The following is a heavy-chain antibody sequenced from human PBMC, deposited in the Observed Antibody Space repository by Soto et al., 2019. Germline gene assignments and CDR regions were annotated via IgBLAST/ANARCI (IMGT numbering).Heavy chain of an antibody. D-gene: IGHD5-12*01. J-gene: IGHJ3*02. Sequence: PGESLKISCKGSGYSFTSYWIGWVRQMPGKGLEWMGIIYPGDSDTRYSPSFQGQVTISADKSISTAYLQWSSLKASDTAMYYCARAVVLDSNIVATKGGRDPDAFDIWGQGTMVTVSS. V-gene: IGHV5-51*01. CDR1: GYSFTSYW. CDR2: IYPGDSDT. CDR3: ARAVVLDSNIVATKGGRDPDAFDI.